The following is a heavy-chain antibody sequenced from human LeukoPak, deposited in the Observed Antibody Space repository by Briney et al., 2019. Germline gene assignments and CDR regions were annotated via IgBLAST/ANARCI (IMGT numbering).Heavy chain of an antibody. CDR3: AREGVVDSDIVVVPAAIEDAFDI. CDR1: GGSISSGGYY. D-gene: IGHD2-2*02. V-gene: IGHV4-30-2*01. CDR2: IYHSGST. J-gene: IGHJ3*02. Sequence: PSQTLSLTCTVSGGSISSGGYYWSWIRQPPGKGLEWIGYIYHSGSTNYNPSLKSRVTMSVDTSKNQFSLELSSVTAADTAVYYCAREGVVDSDIVVVPAAIEDAFDIWGQGTMVTVSS.